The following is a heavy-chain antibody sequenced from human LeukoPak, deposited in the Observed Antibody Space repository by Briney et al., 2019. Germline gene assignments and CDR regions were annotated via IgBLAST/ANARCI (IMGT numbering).Heavy chain of an antibody. CDR3: AKDSGYSSGWYGRGYDAFDI. J-gene: IGHJ3*02. D-gene: IGHD6-19*01. Sequence: GGSLRLSCVASGLTFSSHAMSWVRQAPGKGLEWVSGFSNSGGNTHYQDSVKGRFTISRDNSRDTLFLQMNSLRAEDTAVYYCAKDSGYSSGWYGRGYDAFDIWGQGTMVTVSS. V-gene: IGHV3-23*01. CDR1: GLTFSSHA. CDR2: FSNSGGNT.